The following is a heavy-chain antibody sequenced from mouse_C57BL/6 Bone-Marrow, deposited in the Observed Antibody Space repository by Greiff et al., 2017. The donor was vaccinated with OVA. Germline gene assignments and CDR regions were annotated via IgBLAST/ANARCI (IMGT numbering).Heavy chain of an antibody. D-gene: IGHD1-1*01. J-gene: IGHJ2*01. CDR1: GYTFTSYG. CDR2: IYPRSGNT. CDR3: ARSEVITTVVEYFDY. Sequence: QVTLKVSGAELARPGASVKLSCKASGYTFTSYGISWVKQRPGQGLEWIGEIYPRSGNTYYNEKFKGKATLTADKSSSTAYMELRSLTSEDSAVYFCARSEVITTVVEYFDYWGQGTTLTVSS. V-gene: IGHV1-81*01.